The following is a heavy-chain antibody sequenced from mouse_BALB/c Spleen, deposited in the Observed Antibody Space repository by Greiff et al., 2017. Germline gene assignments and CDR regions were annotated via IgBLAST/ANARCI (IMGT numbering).Heavy chain of an antibody. Sequence: QVQLQQSGAELVRPGTSVKVSCKASGYAFTNYLIEWVKQRPGQGLEWIGVINPGSGGTNYNEKFKGKATLTADKSSSTAYMQLSSLTSDDSAVYYCARANNVIRTGVGFDDWGKGTTLTVSS. CDR2: INPGSGGT. CDR1: GYAFTNYL. V-gene: IGHV1-54*01. D-gene: IGHD1-1*01. CDR3: ARANNVIRTGVGFDD. J-gene: IGHJ2*01.